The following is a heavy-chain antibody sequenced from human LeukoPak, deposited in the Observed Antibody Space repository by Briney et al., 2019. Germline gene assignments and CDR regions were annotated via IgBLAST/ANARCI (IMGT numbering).Heavy chain of an antibody. CDR2: ISGSGGST. CDR3: AKDSSSWYVGWFDP. Sequence: GGSLRLSCAASGFTFSSYAMSWVRQAPGRGLEWVSAISGSGGSTYYADSAKGRFTISRDNSKNTLYLQMNSLRAEDTAVYYCAKDSSSWYVGWFDPWGQGTLVTVSS. V-gene: IGHV3-23*01. D-gene: IGHD6-13*01. J-gene: IGHJ5*02. CDR1: GFTFSSYA.